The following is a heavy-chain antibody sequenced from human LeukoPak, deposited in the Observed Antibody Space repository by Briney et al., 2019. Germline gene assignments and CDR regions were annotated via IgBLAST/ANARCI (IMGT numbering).Heavy chain of an antibody. CDR2: INPDSGGT. D-gene: IGHD6-19*01. J-gene: IGHJ4*02. CDR3: AREGSGWYGNFDY. CDR1: AYTFTGYY. Sequence: ASVKVSCKASAYTFTGYYMHWVRQAPGQGLECMGWINPDSGGTNYAQKFQGRVTMTRDTSISTAYMEVSRLRSDDTAVYYCAREGSGWYGNFDYWGQGTLVTVSS. V-gene: IGHV1-2*02.